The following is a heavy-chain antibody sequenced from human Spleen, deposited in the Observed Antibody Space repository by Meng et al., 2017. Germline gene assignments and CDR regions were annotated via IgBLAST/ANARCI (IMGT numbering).Heavy chain of an antibody. J-gene: IGHJ4*02. CDR3: ARDLVAGDLFDY. Sequence: ASVNVSRRASGYTFTGYYMHGVRPAPGQGLEWMGRINPNSGGTNYAQKVQGRVTMTRDTSISTAYMELGRLRSDDTAVYFCARDLVAGDLFDYWGQGTLVTVSS. V-gene: IGHV1-2*06. CDR1: GYTFTGYY. CDR2: INPNSGGT. D-gene: IGHD6-19*01.